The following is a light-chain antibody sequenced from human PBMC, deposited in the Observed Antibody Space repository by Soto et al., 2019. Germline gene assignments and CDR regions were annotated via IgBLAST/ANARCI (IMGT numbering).Light chain of an antibody. Sequence: DIVMTQSPLSLPVTPGEPASISCKSSQSLLHSNGHNYLAWYLQRPGQSPQLLIYWGSNRASGVPDRFNGSGSGTDFTLKISRVEAEDVGVYYCMQALQTAFTFGPGTKVDIK. CDR3: MQALQTAFT. V-gene: IGKV2-28*01. CDR2: WGS. CDR1: QSLLHSNGHNY. J-gene: IGKJ3*01.